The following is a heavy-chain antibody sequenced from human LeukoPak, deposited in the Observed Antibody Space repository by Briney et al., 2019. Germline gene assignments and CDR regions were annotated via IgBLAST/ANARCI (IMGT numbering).Heavy chain of an antibody. CDR1: GGTFSSYA. CDR2: IIPIFGTA. V-gene: IGHV1-69*05. CDR3: ARESIVVVTAPPYDYYYYMDV. Sequence: GASVKVSCKASGGTFSSYAISWVRQAPGQGLEWMGRIIPIFGTANYAQKFQGRVTITTDESTSTAYMELSSLRSEDTAVYYCARESIVVVTAPPYDYYYYMDVWGKGTTVTVSS. J-gene: IGHJ6*03. D-gene: IGHD2-21*02.